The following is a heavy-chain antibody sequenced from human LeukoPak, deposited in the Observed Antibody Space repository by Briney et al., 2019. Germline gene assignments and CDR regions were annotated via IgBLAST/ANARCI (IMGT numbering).Heavy chain of an antibody. CDR2: IYHSGST. V-gene: IGHV4-30-2*01. J-gene: IGHJ4*02. CDR1: GGSISSGGYY. D-gene: IGHD2-2*01. Sequence: PSETLSLTCTVSGGSISSGGYYWSWIRQPPGKGREWLGYIYHSGSTYYNPSLKSRVTISVDRSKNQFSLKLSSVTAADTAVYYCARAYDCSSTSCYEGLHDYWGQGTLVTVSS. CDR3: ARAYDCSSTSCYEGLHDY.